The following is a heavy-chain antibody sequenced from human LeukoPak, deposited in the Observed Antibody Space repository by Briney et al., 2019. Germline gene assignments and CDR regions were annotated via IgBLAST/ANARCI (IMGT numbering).Heavy chain of an antibody. Sequence: GASLKISCKGSGYSFTSYWIGWVRPVPGKGLEWMGIIYPGESDTRYSPSFQGQVTISADKSISTAYLQWSSLRASDTAMYYCARSITVAGNSDYWGQGTLVTVSS. V-gene: IGHV5-51*01. J-gene: IGHJ4*02. D-gene: IGHD6-19*01. CDR3: ARSITVAGNSDY. CDR1: GYSFTSYW. CDR2: IYPGESDT.